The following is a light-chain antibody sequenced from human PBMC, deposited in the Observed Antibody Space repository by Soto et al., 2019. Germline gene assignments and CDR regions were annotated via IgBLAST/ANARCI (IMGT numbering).Light chain of an antibody. CDR2: DAS. J-gene: IGKJ4*01. CDR3: QQRSNWPPVLT. CDR1: QSVTTF. V-gene: IGKV3-11*01. Sequence: EIVLTQSPATLSLSPGERATLSCRASQSVTTFLAWYQQEPGQAPRLLIYDASTRATGIPDRFSGSGSGTDFTLTISSLEPEDFAVYYCQQRSNWPPVLTFGGGTKVDIK.